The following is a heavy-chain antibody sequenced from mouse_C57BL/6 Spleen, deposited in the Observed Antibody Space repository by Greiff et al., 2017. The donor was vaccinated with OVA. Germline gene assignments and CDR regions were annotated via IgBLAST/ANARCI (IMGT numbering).Heavy chain of an antibody. CDR2: INPGSGGT. D-gene: IGHD2-3*01. CDR3: ARGDGYPVAY. J-gene: IGHJ3*01. CDR1: GYAFTNYL. Sequence: QVQLQQSGAELVRPGTSVKVSCKASGYAFTNYLIEWVKQRPGQGLEWIGVINPGSGGTNYNEKFKGKATLTADKSSSTAYMQRSSLTSEDSAVYFCARGDGYPVAYWGQGTLVTVSA. V-gene: IGHV1-54*01.